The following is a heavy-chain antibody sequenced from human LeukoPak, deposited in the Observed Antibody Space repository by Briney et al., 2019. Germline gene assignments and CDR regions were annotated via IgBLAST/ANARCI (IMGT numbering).Heavy chain of an antibody. CDR2: ISSSGSTI. V-gene: IGHV3-48*03. D-gene: IGHD3-22*01. CDR1: GITFSSYE. CDR3: ARAGSGYYYDAFDI. J-gene: IGHJ3*02. Sequence: PGGSLRLSCAASGITFSSYEMNWVRQAPGKGLEWVSYISSSGSTIYYADSVKGRFTISRDNAKNSLYLQMNSLRAEDTAVYYCARAGSGYYYDAFDIWGQGTMVTVSS.